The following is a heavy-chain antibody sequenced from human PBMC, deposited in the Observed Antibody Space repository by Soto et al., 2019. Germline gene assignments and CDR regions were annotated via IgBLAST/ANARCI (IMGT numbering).Heavy chain of an antibody. V-gene: IGHV3-15*01. Sequence: EVQLVESGGGLVKPGGSLRLSCAASGVTFSNAWMSWVRQAPGKGLEWVGRIKSKTDGGTTDYAAPVKGRFTISRDDSNNTLYLQMNSLKTEDTAMYYCNTVAPYSGSLSFDYWGQGSLVTVSS. CDR3: NTVAPYSGSLSFDY. D-gene: IGHD1-26*01. CDR1: GVTFSNAW. CDR2: IKSKTDGGTT. J-gene: IGHJ4*02.